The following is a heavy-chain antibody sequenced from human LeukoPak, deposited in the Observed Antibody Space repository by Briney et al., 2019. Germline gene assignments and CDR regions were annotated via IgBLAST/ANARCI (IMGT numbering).Heavy chain of an antibody. Sequence: SETLSLTCTVSGGSISSAAYYWSWIRQPAGKGLERIGRIYTSGSINYNSSLKSRVTISLDTSKNQFSLKLSSVTAADTAVYYCAREREGPYGYLDYWGQGNLVTVSS. D-gene: IGHD4-17*01. J-gene: IGHJ4*02. CDR2: IYTSGSI. CDR3: AREREGPYGYLDY. V-gene: IGHV4-61*02. CDR1: GGSISSAAYY.